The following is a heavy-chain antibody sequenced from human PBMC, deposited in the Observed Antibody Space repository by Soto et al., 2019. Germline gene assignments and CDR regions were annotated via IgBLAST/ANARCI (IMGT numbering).Heavy chain of an antibody. CDR3: ARDFYDSSGYPGAFDI. D-gene: IGHD3-22*01. J-gene: IGHJ3*02. CDR2: ISAYNGNT. V-gene: IGHV1-18*01. Sequence: ASVKVSCKASGYTFTSYGISWVRQAPGQGLEWMGWISAYNGNTNYAQKLQGRVTMTTDTSTSTAYMELRSLRSDDTAVYYCARDFYDSSGYPGAFDICGQGTMVTVSS. CDR1: GYTFTSYG.